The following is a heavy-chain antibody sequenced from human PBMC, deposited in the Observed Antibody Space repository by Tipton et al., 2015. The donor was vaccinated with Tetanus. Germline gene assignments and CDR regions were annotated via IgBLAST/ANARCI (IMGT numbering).Heavy chain of an antibody. CDR2: IYYSGSS. Sequence: GLVKPSETLSLTCNVSGASMSSSSYYWDWIRQPPGKGLEWIGSIYYSGSSYYNPSLKSRVTISVDTSKNQFSLKLNSVTAADTAVYYCAREGAPRAFDIWGQGTMVTVSS. CDR3: AREGAPRAFDI. J-gene: IGHJ3*02. CDR1: GASMSSSSYY. V-gene: IGHV4-39*07.